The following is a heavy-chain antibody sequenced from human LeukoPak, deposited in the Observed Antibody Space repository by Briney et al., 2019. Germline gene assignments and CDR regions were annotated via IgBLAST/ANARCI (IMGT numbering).Heavy chain of an antibody. V-gene: IGHV5-51*01. CDR2: IYPGYSDT. CDR1: GYSFTSYW. CDR3: ATLGYYYDSSGYFGINRNWFDP. Sequence: GESLKISCKGSGYSFTSYWIGWVRQMPGKGLEWMGIIYPGYSDTRYSPSFQGQVTISADQSISTAYLQWSSLKASDTAMYYCATLGYYYDSSGYFGINRNWFDPWGQGTLVTVSS. J-gene: IGHJ5*02. D-gene: IGHD3-22*01.